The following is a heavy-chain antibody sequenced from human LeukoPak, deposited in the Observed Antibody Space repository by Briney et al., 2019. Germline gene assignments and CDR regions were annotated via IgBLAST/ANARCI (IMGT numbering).Heavy chain of an antibody. CDR2: ITGSGGGT. J-gene: IGHJ3*01. Sequence: GGSLRLSCAPSQFKFNNYGMTWVRQAPGKGLEWVSSITGSGGGTQYADSVQGRFTISRDNSKNTLYLQMNSLRAEDTGVFFCAKAPDGDDTSTIDGCGQGTTVTASS. V-gene: IGHV3-23*01. CDR1: QFKFNNYG. D-gene: IGHD2/OR15-2a*01. CDR3: AKAPDGDDTSTIDG.